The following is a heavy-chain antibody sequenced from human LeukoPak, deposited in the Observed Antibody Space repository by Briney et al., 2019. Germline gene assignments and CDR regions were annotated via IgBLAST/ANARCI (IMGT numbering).Heavy chain of an antibody. D-gene: IGHD6-19*01. Sequence: SETLSLTCTVSGYSISSGYFWGWIQQPPGKGLEWIGSIYHSGSTYYNPSLKSRVTISVDTSKNQFSLKVNSVTAADTAVYYCARDETYSSDWQSNHYYYYMDVWGKGTTVTVSS. J-gene: IGHJ6*03. CDR2: IYHSGST. CDR1: GYSISSGYF. CDR3: ARDETYSSDWQSNHYYYYMDV. V-gene: IGHV4-38-2*02.